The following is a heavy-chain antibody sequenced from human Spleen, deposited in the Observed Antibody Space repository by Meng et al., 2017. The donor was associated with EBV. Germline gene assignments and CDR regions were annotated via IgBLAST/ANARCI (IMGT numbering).Heavy chain of an antibody. J-gene: IGHJ4*02. V-gene: IGHV3-74*03. CDR2: INEDGTTT. CDR1: EFTLSSYW. D-gene: IGHD1-14*01. CDR3: SRDLAGSDDY. Sequence: EVQLVESXXXXVXXGGSLRLSCAASEFTLSSYWMHWVHQAPGKGLLWVSRINEDGTTTTYADSVKGRFTISRDNAKNTLYLQMNSLRAEDTAVYYCSRDLAGSDDYWGQGTLVTVSS.